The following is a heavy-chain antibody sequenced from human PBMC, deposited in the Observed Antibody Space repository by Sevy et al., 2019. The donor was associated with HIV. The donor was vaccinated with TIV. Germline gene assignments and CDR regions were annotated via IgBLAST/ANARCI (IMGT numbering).Heavy chain of an antibody. V-gene: IGHV3-7*01. CDR1: GFTFNNYW. Sequence: GGSLRLSCAASGFTFNNYWMSWVRQAPGKGLEWVANINQGGSETYYVDSVKGRFTISRDNAKNSLYLQMNSLRAEDTGVDYWADAGAGWGIEIYWGPGALVTVSS. CDR3: ADAGAGWGIEIY. CDR2: INQGGSET. D-gene: IGHD3-16*01. J-gene: IGHJ4*02.